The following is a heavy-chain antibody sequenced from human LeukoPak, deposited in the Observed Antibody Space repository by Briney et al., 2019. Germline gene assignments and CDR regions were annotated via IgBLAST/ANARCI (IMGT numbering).Heavy chain of an antibody. D-gene: IGHD6-13*01. V-gene: IGHV1-46*01. CDR2: INPSGGST. Sequence: ASVKVSCKASGYTFTGYYMHWVRQAPGQGLEWMGIINPSGGSTSYAQKFQGRVTTTRDTSTSTVYMELSSLRSEDTAVYYCARDPSSLEYFDYWGQGTLVTVSS. CDR3: ARDPSSLEYFDY. J-gene: IGHJ4*02. CDR1: GYTFTGYY.